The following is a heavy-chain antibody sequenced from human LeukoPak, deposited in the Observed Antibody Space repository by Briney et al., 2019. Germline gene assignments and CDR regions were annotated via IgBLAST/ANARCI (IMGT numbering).Heavy chain of an antibody. CDR2: IYYSGST. CDR3: ARHRDYYDSSGPLSNAFDI. V-gene: IGHV4-30-4*07. D-gene: IGHD3-22*01. CDR1: GGSISSGGYS. Sequence: ASETLSLTCAVSGGSISSGGYSWSWIRQPPGKGLEWIGYIYYSGSTYYNPSLKSRVTISVDTSKNQFSLKLSSVTAADTAVYYCARHRDYYDSSGPLSNAFDIWGQGTMVTVSS. J-gene: IGHJ3*02.